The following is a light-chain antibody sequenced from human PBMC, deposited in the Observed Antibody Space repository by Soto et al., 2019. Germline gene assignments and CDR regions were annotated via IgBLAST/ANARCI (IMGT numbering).Light chain of an antibody. J-gene: IGKJ5*01. Sequence: IVLTQSPGTLSLSPGERATLSCRASQSVSGSYLAWYQQKPGQAPRLLISDASNRATGIPARFSGSGSGTDFTLTISSLEPEDFAVYYCQQRSNWITFGQGTRLEIK. CDR3: QQRSNWIT. CDR1: QSVSGSY. CDR2: DAS. V-gene: IGKV3D-20*02.